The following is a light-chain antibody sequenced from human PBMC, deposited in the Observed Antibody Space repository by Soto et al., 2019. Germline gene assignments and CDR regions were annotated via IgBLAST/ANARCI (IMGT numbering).Light chain of an antibody. V-gene: IGKV2-28*01. Sequence: EIAMTQSPLSLAVTPGEPASISCRSSQTLLHSNGYTYLDWYLQKPGQSPQLLIYLGSNRASGVPARFSGSGSGTDFTLKISRVEAEDVGIFYCMQGLRPMYTFGQGTKLEIK. CDR2: LGS. J-gene: IGKJ2*01. CDR1: QTLLHSNGYTY. CDR3: MQGLRPMYT.